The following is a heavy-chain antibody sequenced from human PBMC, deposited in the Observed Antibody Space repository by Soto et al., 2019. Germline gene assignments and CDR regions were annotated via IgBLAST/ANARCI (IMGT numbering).Heavy chain of an antibody. D-gene: IGHD3-10*01. CDR3: ARGGGFLGY. V-gene: IGHV4-30-2*01. CDR1: GGSISSGGYS. Sequence: SETLSLTCAVSGGSISSGGYSWIWIRQPPGKGLEWIGYIYYSGSTYYNPSLKSRVTISVDRSKNQFSLKLSSVTAADTAVYYCARGGGFLGYWGQGTLVTVSS. CDR2: IYYSGST. J-gene: IGHJ4*02.